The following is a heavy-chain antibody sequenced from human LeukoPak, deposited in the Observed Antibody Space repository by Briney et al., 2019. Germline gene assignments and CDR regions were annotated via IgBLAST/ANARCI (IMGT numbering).Heavy chain of an antibody. D-gene: IGHD5-12*01. V-gene: IGHV4-38-2*02. Sequence: SETLSLTCTVSGYSISNDYHWGWIRQPPGKGLEWIGNIYHSGSTYYNPSLKSRVTISVDTSKNQFSLKLSSMTAADTAMYYCARDRGYTTSPFDSWGLGTLVTVSS. CDR2: IYHSGST. CDR3: ARDRGYTTSPFDS. J-gene: IGHJ4*02. CDR1: GYSISNDYH.